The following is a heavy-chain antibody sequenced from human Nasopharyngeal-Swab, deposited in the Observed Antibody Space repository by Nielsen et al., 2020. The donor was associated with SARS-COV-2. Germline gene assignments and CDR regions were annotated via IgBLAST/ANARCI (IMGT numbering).Heavy chain of an antibody. D-gene: IGHD3-3*01. Sequence: GESLKISCAASGFTFNNYNFNWVRQAPGKGPEWVSSISSSSSYIYYADSVKGRFTISRDNAKNSLYLQMNSLRAEETAVYYCARDGLDYDFWSAYFMDVWGQWTTVTVSS. V-gene: IGHV3-21*01. CDR2: ISSSSSYI. CDR1: GFTFNNYN. CDR3: ARDGLDYDFWSAYFMDV. J-gene: IGHJ6*02.